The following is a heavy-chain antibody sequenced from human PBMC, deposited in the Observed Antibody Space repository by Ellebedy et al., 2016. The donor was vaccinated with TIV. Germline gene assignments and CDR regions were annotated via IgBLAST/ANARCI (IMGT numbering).Heavy chain of an antibody. J-gene: IGHJ6*02. V-gene: IGHV3-15*01. CDR2: IKSKTDGGTT. D-gene: IGHD3-22*01. CDR3: TTQTYYDSSGYYYYYYGMDV. Sequence: GGSLRLXXAASGFTFSNAWMSWVRQAPGKGLEWVGRIKSKTDGGTTDYAAPVKGRFTISRDDSKNTLYLQMNSLKTEDTAVYYCTTQTYYDSSGYYYYYYGMDVWGQGTTVTVSS. CDR1: GFTFSNAW.